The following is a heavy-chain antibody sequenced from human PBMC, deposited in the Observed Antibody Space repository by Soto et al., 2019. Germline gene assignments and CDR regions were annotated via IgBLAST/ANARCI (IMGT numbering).Heavy chain of an antibody. V-gene: IGHV4-4*07. CDR2: IYTSGST. J-gene: IGHJ4*02. CDR3: ARAKRIRYFDWLGEYFDY. Sequence: QVQLQESGPGLVKPSETLSLACTVSGGSISSYYWSWIRQPVGKGLEWIGRIYTSGSTNYNPSLKSRVTMSVDTSKNQFSLKLSSVTAADTAVYYCARAKRIRYFDWLGEYFDYWGQGTLVTVSS. CDR1: GGSISSYY. D-gene: IGHD3-9*01.